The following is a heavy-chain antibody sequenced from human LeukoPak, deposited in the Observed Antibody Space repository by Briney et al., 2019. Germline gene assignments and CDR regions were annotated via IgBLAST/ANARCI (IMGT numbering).Heavy chain of an antibody. J-gene: IGHJ4*02. CDR2: IAYDGSRA. D-gene: IGHD1-14*01. Sequence: GGSLRLPCAGSGFTFGGYGVHWFRQTPGKGLEWVAVIAYDGSRAFYADSVKGRFTISRDNSKNTMSVQMDDLRAEDTAVYYCTRYNNDHFDYWGQGTLVTVSS. CDR1: GFTFGGYG. CDR3: TRYNNDHFDY. V-gene: IGHV3-33*01.